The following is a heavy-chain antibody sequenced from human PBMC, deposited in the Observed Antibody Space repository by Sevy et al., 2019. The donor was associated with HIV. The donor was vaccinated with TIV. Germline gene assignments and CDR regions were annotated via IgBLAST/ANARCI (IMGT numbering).Heavy chain of an antibody. D-gene: IGHD5-18*01. CDR3: AKEAAMGYV. CDR2: ISGSGGST. J-gene: IGHJ6*02. Sequence: GGSLRLSCAASGFTFSSYVMSWVRQAPGKGLEWVSTISGSGGSTYYADSVKGRFTISRDNYKNTVYLQMNTLRAEDTAVYYCAKEAAMGYVWGQGTTVTVSS. CDR1: GFTFSSYV. V-gene: IGHV3-23*01.